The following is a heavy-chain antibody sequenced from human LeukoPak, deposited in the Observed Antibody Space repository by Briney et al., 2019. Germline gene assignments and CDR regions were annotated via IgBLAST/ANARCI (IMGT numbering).Heavy chain of an antibody. Sequence: SGTLSLTCAVSGGSISSSNWWSWVRQPPGKGLEWIGEIYHSGSTNYCPSLKSRVTISEDKSKNQFSLKLSSVTAADTAVYYCARGRHYDYVWGSYRYPSPFDYWGQGTLVTVSS. V-gene: IGHV4-4*02. CDR3: ARGRHYDYVWGSYRYPSPFDY. CDR2: IYHSGST. D-gene: IGHD3-16*02. J-gene: IGHJ4*02. CDR1: GGSISSSNW.